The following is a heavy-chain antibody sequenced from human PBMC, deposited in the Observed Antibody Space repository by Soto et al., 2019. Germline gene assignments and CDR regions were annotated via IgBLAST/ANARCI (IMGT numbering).Heavy chain of an antibody. D-gene: IGHD6-13*01. V-gene: IGHV1-18*01. Sequence: QVQLVQTGAEVKKPGASVKVSCKASGYTFTSYGISWVRQAPGQGLEWIGWISAYNGNTNYAQKLQGRVNMTTDTSASGAYIELKCLRTDDQAVYYRTWFGSNSWYFSDWGHG. J-gene: IGHJ4*01. CDR3: TWFGSNSWYFSD. CDR2: ISAYNGNT. CDR1: GYTFTSYG.